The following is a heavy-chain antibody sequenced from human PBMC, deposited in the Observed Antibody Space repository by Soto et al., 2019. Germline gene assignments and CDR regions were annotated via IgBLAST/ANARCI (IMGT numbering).Heavy chain of an antibody. D-gene: IGHD6-6*01. V-gene: IGHV3-30*18. CDR2: ISYDGSNK. CDR1: GFTFSSYG. Sequence: PGGSLRLSCAASGFTFSSYGMHWVRQAPGKGLEWVAVISYDGSNKYYADSVKGRFTISRDNSKNTLYLQMNSLRAEDTAVYYCANSGLLVPHFDYWGQGTLVTVSS. CDR3: ANSGLLVPHFDY. J-gene: IGHJ4*02.